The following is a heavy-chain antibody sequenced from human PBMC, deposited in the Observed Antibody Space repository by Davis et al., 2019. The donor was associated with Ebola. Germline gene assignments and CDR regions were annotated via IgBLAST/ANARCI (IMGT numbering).Heavy chain of an antibody. Sequence: GESLKISCAASGFTFSSYWMHWVRQAPGKGLVWVSRINSDGSSTSYADSVKGRFTISRDNAKNTLYLQMNSLRAEDTAVYYCAREEDLTVVINYYYYGMDVWGQGTTVTVSS. V-gene: IGHV3-74*01. CDR1: GFTFSSYW. D-gene: IGHD2-21*01. J-gene: IGHJ6*02. CDR3: AREEDLTVVINYYYYGMDV. CDR2: INSDGSST.